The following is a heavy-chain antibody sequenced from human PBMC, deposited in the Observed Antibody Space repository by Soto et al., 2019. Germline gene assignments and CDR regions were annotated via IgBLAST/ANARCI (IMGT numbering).Heavy chain of an antibody. CDR2: IYNIGST. CDR1: GGFISACY. Sequence: EKLSVTCTVSGGFISACYWSWRRQPPGKGLEWIGYIYNIGSTNYNPSLRSRVTMSIDTSQEQFSLKLSSVTATDTAVYYFVRHVSLPLAGTGFDSRGRGTVVTVS. D-gene: IGHD6-19*01. CDR3: VRHVSLPLAGTGFDS. V-gene: IGHV4-59*08. J-gene: IGHJ4*02.